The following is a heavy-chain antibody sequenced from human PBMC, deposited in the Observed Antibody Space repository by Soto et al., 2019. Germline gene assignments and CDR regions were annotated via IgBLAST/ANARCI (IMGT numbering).Heavy chain of an antibody. V-gene: IGHV1-2*04. CDR1: GYTFTGYY. Sequence: ASVKVSCKASGYTFTGYYMHWVRQAPGQGLEWMGWIHPNSGGTNYAQKFQGWVTMTRDTSISTAYMEMSRLRSDTTAVYYCASNWGSHSVDSFDIWGQGTMVTVSS. CDR2: IHPNSGGT. J-gene: IGHJ3*02. D-gene: IGHD7-27*01. CDR3: ASNWGSHSVDSFDI.